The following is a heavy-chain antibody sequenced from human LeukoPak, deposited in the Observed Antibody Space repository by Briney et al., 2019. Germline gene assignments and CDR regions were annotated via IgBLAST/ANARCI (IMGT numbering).Heavy chain of an antibody. CDR2: INHSGST. CDR1: GGSFSGYY. V-gene: IGHV4-34*01. Sequence: PSETLSLTCAVYGGSFSGYYWSWIRQPPGKGLEWIGEINHSGSTNYNPSLKSRVTISVDTSKNQFSLKLSSVTAADTAVYYCARGRVMVRGVIGPYYFDYWGQGTLVTVSS. CDR3: ARGRVMVRGVIGPYYFDY. J-gene: IGHJ4*02. D-gene: IGHD3-10*01.